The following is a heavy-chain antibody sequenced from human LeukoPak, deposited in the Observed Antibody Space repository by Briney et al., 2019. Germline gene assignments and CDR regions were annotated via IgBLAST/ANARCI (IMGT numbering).Heavy chain of an antibody. CDR3: ARDRKGGSYLSEYNWFDP. CDR1: GGSISRYY. CDR2: IFYSGST. D-gene: IGHD1-26*01. Sequence: SETLSLTCAVSGGSISRYYWNWIRQPPGKGLEWIGYIFYSGSTSYNPSLKSRVTISVDTSKNQFSLKLNSVTAEDTAVYYCARDRKGGSYLSEYNWFDPWGQGTLVTVSS. J-gene: IGHJ5*02. V-gene: IGHV4-59*01.